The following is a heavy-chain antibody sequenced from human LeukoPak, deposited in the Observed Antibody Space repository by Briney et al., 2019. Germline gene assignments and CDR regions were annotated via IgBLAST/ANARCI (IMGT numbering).Heavy chain of an antibody. D-gene: IGHD1-1*01. J-gene: IGHJ3*02. Sequence: ASVKVSCKASGYTFIAYYMHWVRQAPGQGLEWMGVINPRGGYTNYAQQFQGRVTMTRDTSTRTVYMDLSSLTSEDTAVYYCATTSFELAFDIWGQGTMVTVSS. CDR2: INPRGGYT. CDR3: ATTSFELAFDI. V-gene: IGHV1-46*01. CDR1: GYTFIAYY.